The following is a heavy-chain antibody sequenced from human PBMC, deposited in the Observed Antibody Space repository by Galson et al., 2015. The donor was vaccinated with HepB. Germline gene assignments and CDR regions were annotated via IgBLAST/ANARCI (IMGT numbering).Heavy chain of an antibody. D-gene: IGHD3-9*01. CDR1: GGSFSGYY. Sequence: ETLSLTCAVYGGSFSGYYWSWIRQPPGKGLEWIGEINHSGSTNYNPSLKSRVTISVDTSKNQFSLKLSSVTAADTAVYYCARLRSEYDILTGYHYYFDYWGQGTLVTVSS. J-gene: IGHJ4*02. CDR2: INHSGST. CDR3: ARLRSEYDILTGYHYYFDY. V-gene: IGHV4-34*01.